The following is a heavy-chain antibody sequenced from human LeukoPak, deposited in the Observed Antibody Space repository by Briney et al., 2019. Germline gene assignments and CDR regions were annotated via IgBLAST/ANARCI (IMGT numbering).Heavy chain of an antibody. J-gene: IGHJ6*02. Sequence: GGSLRLSCAVSGLTFSSYSMSWVRQAPGKGLEWVSYITSGSSTIYYADSVKGRFTISRDNAKNSLYLQMNSLRDEDTAVYYCARELRYSYGLDVWGQGTTVTVSS. CDR2: ITSGSSTI. V-gene: IGHV3-48*02. CDR1: GLTFSSYS. CDR3: ARELRYSYGLDV. D-gene: IGHD3-9*01.